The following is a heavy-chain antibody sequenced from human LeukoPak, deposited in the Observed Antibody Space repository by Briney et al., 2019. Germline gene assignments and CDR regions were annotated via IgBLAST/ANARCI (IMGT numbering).Heavy chain of an antibody. CDR2: FDRKNGDT. J-gene: IGHJ6*03. D-gene: IGHD2-21*01. CDR1: GFTPAALS. V-gene: IGHV1-24*01. Sequence: ASVKVSCKVSGFTPAALSMHWVRQAPGKGLEWVGGFDRKNGDTIYAQRFRGRVTLTEDTSTGTAYMELSSLSADDTAVYYCATGVYCATTTCPGYQHYYYFMDVWGKGTTVTVSS. CDR3: ATGVYCATTTCPGYQHYYYFMDV.